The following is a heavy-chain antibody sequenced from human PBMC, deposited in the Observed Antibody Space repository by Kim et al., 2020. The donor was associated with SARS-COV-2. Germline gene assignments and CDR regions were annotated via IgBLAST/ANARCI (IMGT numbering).Heavy chain of an antibody. CDR2: ISSGSSTE. CDR3: VRDVNDYGSRSPEPFDY. Sequence: EWLSYISSGSSTEYYADSVEGRFTISRDNAKSSLYLQMNSLREEDTAVYYCVRDVNDYGSRSPEPFDYWGQGTLVTVSS. V-gene: IGHV3-48*02. J-gene: IGHJ4*02. D-gene: IGHD3-10*01.